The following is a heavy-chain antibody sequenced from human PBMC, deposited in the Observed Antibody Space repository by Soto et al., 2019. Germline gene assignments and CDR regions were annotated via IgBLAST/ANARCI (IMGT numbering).Heavy chain of an antibody. CDR1: GFTFSSYS. J-gene: IGHJ4*02. V-gene: IGHV3-48*02. CDR2: ITSSSSTI. Sequence: EVQLVESGGGLVQPGGSLRLSCAASGFTFSSYSMNWVRQAPGKGLEWVSYITSSSSTIYYADSVKGRFTISRDNAKNSLYLQMNSLRDEDTAVYYCARDRRNAGWPLFDSWGQGTLVTVSS. D-gene: IGHD2-15*01. CDR3: ARDRRNAGWPLFDS.